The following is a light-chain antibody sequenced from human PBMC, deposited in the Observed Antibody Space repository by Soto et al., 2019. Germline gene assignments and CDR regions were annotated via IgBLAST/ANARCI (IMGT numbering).Light chain of an antibody. J-gene: IGKJ1*01. Sequence: ETVLTQSPGTLSLSPGERAILSCRASQSVSSTYLAWYQQKPGQAPRLLIYGASSRATGIPDRFSGSGSGTDFTLTISRLEPEDFAVYYCQQHSHWPPWTFGQGTRVEIQ. CDR3: QQHSHWPPWT. V-gene: IGKV3D-20*02. CDR2: GAS. CDR1: QSVSSTY.